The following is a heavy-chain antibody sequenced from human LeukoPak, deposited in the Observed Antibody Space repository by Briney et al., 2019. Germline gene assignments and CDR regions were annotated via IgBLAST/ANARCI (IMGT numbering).Heavy chain of an antibody. D-gene: IGHD6-13*01. Sequence: PSETLSLTCTVSGGSITSYYWSWIRQPPGKGLEWIGSIYYSGSTNYNPSLKSRVTISVDTSKNQFSLKLRSVTAADTAVYYCARSHSSWSLKNCFDPWGQGTLVTVSS. V-gene: IGHV4-59*01. J-gene: IGHJ5*02. CDR2: IYYSGST. CDR1: GGSITSYY. CDR3: ARSHSSWSLKNCFDP.